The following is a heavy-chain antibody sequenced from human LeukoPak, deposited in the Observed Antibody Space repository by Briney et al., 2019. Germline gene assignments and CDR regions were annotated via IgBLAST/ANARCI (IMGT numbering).Heavy chain of an antibody. V-gene: IGHV4-38-2*02. D-gene: IGHD3-22*01. CDR2: IYHSGST. CDR3: ARDWGSGYNWFDP. J-gene: IGHJ5*02. CDR1: GYSISSGYY. Sequence: SETLSLTCTVSGYSISSGYYWGGIRPPPGKGLEWMGSIYHSGSTYYNPSLKSGVTISVDTSKNQFSLKLSSVTAADTAVYYCARDWGSGYNWFDPWGQGTLVTVSS.